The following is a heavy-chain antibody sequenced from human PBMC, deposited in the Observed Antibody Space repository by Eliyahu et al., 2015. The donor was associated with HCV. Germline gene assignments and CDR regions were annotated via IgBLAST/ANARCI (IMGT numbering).Heavy chain of an antibody. J-gene: IGHJ3*01. V-gene: IGHV5-10-1*03. Sequence: EVLLVQPXAXVKKPGESLXXSCQGFGYSFTXHWITWXRQMPGKGLEWMGTIDATDSYTNYSPSFRGHVTISADKSISTAYLQWSSLEASDTAMYYCARHLRFYYDSRTPPFDVWGQGTVVTVSS. CDR2: IDATDSYT. CDR3: ARHLRFYYDSRTPPFDV. D-gene: IGHD3-22*01. CDR1: GYSFTXHW.